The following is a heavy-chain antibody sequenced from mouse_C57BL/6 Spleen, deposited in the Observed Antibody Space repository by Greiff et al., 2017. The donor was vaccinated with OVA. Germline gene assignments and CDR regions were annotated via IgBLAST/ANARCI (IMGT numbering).Heavy chain of an antibody. V-gene: IGHV1-64*01. D-gene: IGHD3-1*01. CDR1: GYTFTSYW. CDR2: IHPNSGST. J-gene: IGHJ2*01. Sequence: QVHVKQPGAELVKPGASVKLSCKASGYTFTSYWMHWVKQRPGQGLEWIGMIHPNSGSTNYNEKFKSKATLTVDKSSSTAYMQLSSLTSEDSAVYYCARRHSSGSLPFDYWGQGTTLTVSS. CDR3: ARRHSSGSLPFDY.